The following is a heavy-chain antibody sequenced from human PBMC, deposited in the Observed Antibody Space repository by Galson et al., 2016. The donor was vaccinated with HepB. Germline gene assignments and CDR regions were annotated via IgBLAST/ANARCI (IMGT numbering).Heavy chain of an antibody. CDR1: GYTFSFYA. CDR3: ARDRVVDASGDYPEALDF. CDR2: ISYDGSNQ. V-gene: IGHV3-30-3*01. J-gene: IGHJ3*01. Sequence: SLRLSCAASGYTFSFYAIHWVRQAPGKGLEWVAVISYDGSNQNYAGTVKGRFTITRENSKKEVYLQMTNLRVEDTAVYYCARDRVVDASGDYPEALDFWGRGTMVTGAS. D-gene: IGHD2-8*02.